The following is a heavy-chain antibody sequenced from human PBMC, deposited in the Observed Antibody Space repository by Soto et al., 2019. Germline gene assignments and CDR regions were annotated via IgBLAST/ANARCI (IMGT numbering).Heavy chain of an antibody. CDR1: GDSVTSGDYY. D-gene: IGHD3-16*01. V-gene: IGHV4-61*08. Sequence: SETLSLTCTVSGDSVTSGDYYWSWIRQPPGKGLEWIGYIYYSGNTNYSPSLKSRVAISLDTSHTQFSLKLSSVTAADTAIYYCASRITVWGLLIPPFDPWGQGTQVTVSS. CDR3: ASRITVWGLLIPPFDP. CDR2: IYYSGNT. J-gene: IGHJ5*02.